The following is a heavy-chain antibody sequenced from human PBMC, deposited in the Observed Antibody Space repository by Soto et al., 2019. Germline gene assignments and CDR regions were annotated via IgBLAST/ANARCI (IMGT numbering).Heavy chain of an antibody. Sequence: QVQLVESGGGVVQPGRSLRLSCAASGFTFSSYGMHWVRQAPGKGLEWVAVIWYDGSNKYYADSVKGRFTISRDNSMNTLYLQMNSLRAEDTAVYYCARENYGSGSFDYWGQGTLVTVSS. CDR1: GFTFSSYG. V-gene: IGHV3-33*01. J-gene: IGHJ4*02. CDR3: ARENYGSGSFDY. D-gene: IGHD3-10*01. CDR2: IWYDGSNK.